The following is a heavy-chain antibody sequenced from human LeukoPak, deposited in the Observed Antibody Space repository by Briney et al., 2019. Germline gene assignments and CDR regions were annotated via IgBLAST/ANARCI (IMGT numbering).Heavy chain of an antibody. CDR1: GDSITNHY. Sequence: SETLSLTCIVSGDSITNHYWSLIRRPPGKGLEWIGYIYYSGSINYNPSLKSRVTISVDTSRNQFSLKLSSVTAADTAVYYCENGSGSYALFDYWGQGTLVTVSS. V-gene: IGHV4-59*11. CDR2: IYYSGSI. D-gene: IGHD3-10*01. CDR3: ENGSGSYALFDY. J-gene: IGHJ4*02.